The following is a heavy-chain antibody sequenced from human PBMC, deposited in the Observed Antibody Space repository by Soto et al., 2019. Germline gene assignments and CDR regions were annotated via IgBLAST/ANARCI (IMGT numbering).Heavy chain of an antibody. V-gene: IGHV4-39*01. D-gene: IGHD3-9*01. CDR2: IYYTEST. J-gene: IGHJ5*02. CDR1: GGSIRSSGYY. CDR3: ARQYDLLPGNNWFAP. Sequence: SETLSLTCSVSGGSIRSSGYYWGWIRQPPGKGLEWIGTIYYTESTYYNPSLKSRVTISVDTSKDQFSLRLSAVTAADTAVYYCARQYDLLPGNNWFAPWGHGNLVTVS.